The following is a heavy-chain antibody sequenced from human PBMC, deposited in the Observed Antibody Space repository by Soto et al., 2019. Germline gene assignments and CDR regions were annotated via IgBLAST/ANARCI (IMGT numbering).Heavy chain of an antibody. Sequence: GGSLRLSCSASGFTFSSYDMHWVRQGPGKGLEWVSAIGTAGDTNYAGSVKGRFAISRENAKNSLYLQMNSLRAGDTAIYFCARAIGPTLFDYWGQGTLVTVSS. CDR3: ARAIGPTLFDY. V-gene: IGHV3-13*04. D-gene: IGHD3-22*01. J-gene: IGHJ4*02. CDR2: IGTAGDT. CDR1: GFTFSSYD.